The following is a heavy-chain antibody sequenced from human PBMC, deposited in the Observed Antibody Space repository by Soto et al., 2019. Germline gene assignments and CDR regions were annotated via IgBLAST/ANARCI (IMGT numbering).Heavy chain of an antibody. Sequence: QITWKESGQTLVKPSQTLTLVCTLSGFSINNGAVGVGWIRQPPGKAPEWLALLYWNDDKWYSPSLRYRFSVTKDSSKNQVVLTLTHIAPMDAATYYCAKRRAISNNLFSDQRGQGALVTVSS. D-gene: IGHD4-4*01. J-gene: IGHJ4*02. CDR2: LYWNDDK. CDR1: GFSINNGAVG. CDR3: AKRRAISNNLFSDQ. V-gene: IGHV2-5*01.